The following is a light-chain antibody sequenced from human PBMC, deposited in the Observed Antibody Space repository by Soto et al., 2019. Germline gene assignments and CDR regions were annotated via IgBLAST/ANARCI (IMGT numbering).Light chain of an antibody. V-gene: IGKV3-20*01. CDR3: QQYGSSPET. CDR2: GAS. Sequence: EIVLTQSPFTLSFSPVQISXPPSXXSQSVSSSYLAWYQQKPGQAPRLLIYGASSRATVIPDRFSGSGSGTDFTLSISRLEPEDFAVYYCQQYGSSPETFGQGTKVDIK. CDR1: QSVSSSY. J-gene: IGKJ1*01.